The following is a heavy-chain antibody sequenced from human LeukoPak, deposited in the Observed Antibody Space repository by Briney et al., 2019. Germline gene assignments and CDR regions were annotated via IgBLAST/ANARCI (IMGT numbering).Heavy chain of an antibody. J-gene: IGHJ4*02. CDR3: TRPYYYDSSGSPDY. CDR1: GYSLSSGYY. D-gene: IGHD3-22*01. Sequence: SETLSLTCTVSGYSLSSGYYWGWIGQPPGKGREWIGNIYHSGSTYYNPSLKSRVTISVDTSKNQFSLKLSSVTAADTAVYYCTRPYYYDSSGSPDYWGQGTLVTVSS. V-gene: IGHV4-38-2*02. CDR2: IYHSGST.